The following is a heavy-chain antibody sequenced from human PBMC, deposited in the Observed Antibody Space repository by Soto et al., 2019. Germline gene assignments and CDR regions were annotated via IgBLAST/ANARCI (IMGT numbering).Heavy chain of an antibody. Sequence: GGSLRLSCAASGFTFSSYAMSWVRQAPGKGLEWVSAISGSGGSTYYADSVKGRFTISRDNSKNTLYLQMNSLRAEDTAVYYCGTHGPERGYYYYYMDVWGKGTTVTVSS. D-gene: IGHD3-10*01. CDR1: GFTFSSYA. J-gene: IGHJ6*03. V-gene: IGHV3-23*01. CDR2: ISGSGGST. CDR3: GTHGPERGYYYYYMDV.